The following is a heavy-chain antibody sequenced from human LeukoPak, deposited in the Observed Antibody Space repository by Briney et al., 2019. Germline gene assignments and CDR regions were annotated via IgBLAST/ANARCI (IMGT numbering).Heavy chain of an antibody. J-gene: IGHJ6*04. CDR1: GGSISSSNW. CDR2: IYHSGST. D-gene: IGHD3-10*01. CDR3: AQAPYGSPVYGMDV. Sequence: SGTLSLTCAVSGGSISSSNWWSWVRQPPGKGLEWIGEIYHSGSTNYNPFLKSRVTISVDKSKNQFSLKLSSVTAADTAVYYCAQAPYGSPVYGMDVWGKGTTVTVSS. V-gene: IGHV4-4*02.